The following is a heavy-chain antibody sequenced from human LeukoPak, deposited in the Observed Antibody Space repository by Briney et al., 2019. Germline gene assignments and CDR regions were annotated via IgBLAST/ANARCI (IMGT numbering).Heavy chain of an antibody. CDR2: IYYSGST. V-gene: IGHV4-59*01. Sequence: SETLSLTCAVYGGSFSGYYWSWIRQPPGKGLEWIGYIYYSGSTNYNPSLKSRVTISVDTSKNQFSLKLSSVTAADTAVYYCATGEGYDSSGYGFDYWGQGTLVTVSS. J-gene: IGHJ4*02. CDR3: ATGEGYDSSGYGFDY. CDR1: GGSFSGYY. D-gene: IGHD3-22*01.